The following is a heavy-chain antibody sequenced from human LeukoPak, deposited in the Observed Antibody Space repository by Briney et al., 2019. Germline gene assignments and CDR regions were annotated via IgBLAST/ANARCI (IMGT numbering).Heavy chain of an antibody. CDR3: AKDNQFDGSSSSYLDY. V-gene: IGHV3-43D*04. J-gene: IGHJ4*02. CDR2: ISWDGGST. CDR1: GFTFDDYA. D-gene: IGHD6-6*01. Sequence: GGSLRLSCAASGFTFDDYAMHWVRQAPGKCLEWVSVISWDGGSTYYADSVKGRFTISRDNSKNSLYLQMNSLRAEDTALYYCAKDNQFDGSSSSYLDYWGQGTLVTVSS.